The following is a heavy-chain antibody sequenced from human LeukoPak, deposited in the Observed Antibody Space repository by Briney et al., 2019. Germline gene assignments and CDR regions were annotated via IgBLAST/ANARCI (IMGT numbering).Heavy chain of an antibody. CDR3: ARDLVYYYGSGDY. V-gene: IGHV3-30-3*01. J-gene: IGHJ4*02. CDR1: GFTFSSYA. Sequence: PGRSLRLSCAASGFTFSSYAMHWVRQAPGKGLEWVAVISYDGSNKYYADSVKGRFTISRDNSKNSLYLQMNSLRAEDTAVYFCARDLVYYYGSGDYWGQGTLVTVSS. CDR2: ISYDGSNK. D-gene: IGHD3-10*01.